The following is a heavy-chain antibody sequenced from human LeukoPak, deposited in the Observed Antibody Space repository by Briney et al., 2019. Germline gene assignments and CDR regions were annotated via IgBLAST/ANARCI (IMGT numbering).Heavy chain of an antibody. V-gene: IGHV4-30-4*02. CDR3: ARAYSTAAAGYYYYYGMDV. CDR1: GGSISSGDYY. D-gene: IGHD6-13*01. J-gene: IGHJ6*02. CDR2: IYYSGST. Sequence: SETLSLTCTVSGGSISSGDYYWSWIRQPPGKGLEWIGYIYYSGSTYYNPSLKSRVTISVDTSKNQFSLKLSSVTAADTAVYYCARAYSTAAAGYYYYYGMDVWGQGTTVTVSS.